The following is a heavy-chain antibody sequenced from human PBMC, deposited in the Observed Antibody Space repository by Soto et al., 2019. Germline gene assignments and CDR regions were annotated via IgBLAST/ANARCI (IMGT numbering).Heavy chain of an antibody. CDR2: IWYRGANE. V-gene: IGHV3-33*03. CDR1: GFTLSDFG. D-gene: IGHD2-8*01. Sequence: QVQLVESGGGVVQPGRSLRLSCAVSGFTLSDFGMHWVRQAPGKGLEWVALIWYRGANEDDAGSVKGRFPISSDHSKNTLDLPKNTLRPEDTAVYYGARGGCCKAVCYNSSELWGQGERVPVAS. CDR3: ARGGCCKAVCYNSSEL. J-gene: IGHJ3*01.